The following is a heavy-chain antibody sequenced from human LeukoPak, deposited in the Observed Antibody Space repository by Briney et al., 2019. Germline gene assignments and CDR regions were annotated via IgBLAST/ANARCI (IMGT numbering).Heavy chain of an antibody. V-gene: IGHV4-59*01. CDR2: IYYSGST. CDR3: ARENYYGMDV. J-gene: IGHJ6*02. Sequence: ASETLSLTCTVSGGSNSGNYWSWIRQPPGKGLEWIGYIYYSGSTNYNPSLKSRVTISVDTSKNQFSLKLSSVTAADTAVYYCARENYYGMDVWGQGTTVTVSS. CDR1: GGSNSGNY.